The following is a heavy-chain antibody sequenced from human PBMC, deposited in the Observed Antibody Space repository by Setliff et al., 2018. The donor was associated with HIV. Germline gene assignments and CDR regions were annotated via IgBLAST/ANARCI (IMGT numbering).Heavy chain of an antibody. CDR3: ARSPGVDTNMAFDY. D-gene: IGHD5-18*01. V-gene: IGHV4-59*11. Sequence: PSETLSLTCTVSGGSIINHFWCWIRLPPGKGLEWIGYIYYSGSADYNRSLKRRVTISVDTSKSQISLKLNSVTAADTAVYYCARSPGVDTNMAFDYWGQGILVTVSS. CDR2: IYYSGSA. CDR1: GGSIINHF. J-gene: IGHJ4*02.